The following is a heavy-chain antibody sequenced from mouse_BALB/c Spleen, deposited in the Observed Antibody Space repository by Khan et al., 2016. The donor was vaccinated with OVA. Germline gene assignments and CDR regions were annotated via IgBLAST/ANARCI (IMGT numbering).Heavy chain of an antibody. V-gene: IGHV2-6-1*01. J-gene: IGHJ4*01. CDR3: ARQPYYHYNIMDY. D-gene: IGHD2-10*01. CDR2: IWSDGST. Sequence: QVQLKESGPGLEAPSQSLSITCTISGFSLTNYGVHWVRQPPGKGLEWLVVIWSDGSTTYNSALKSRLTISKDNSKSQVFLKMNSLQTDDTAMYFCARQPYYHYNIMDYWGQGTSGTVSS. CDR1: GFSLTNYG.